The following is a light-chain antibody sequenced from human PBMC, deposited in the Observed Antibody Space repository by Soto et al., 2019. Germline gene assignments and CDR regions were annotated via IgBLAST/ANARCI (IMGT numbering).Light chain of an antibody. V-gene: IGKV3-15*01. CDR3: QQRHMWPIT. Sequence: EIVMTQSPATLSVSPRERATLSCRASQSISSNLAWYQQKPGQAPRLLIDDASTRAAGIPARFSGSGSGTDFTLTISSLEPEDSAVYYCQQRHMWPITFGQGTRLEIK. CDR2: DAS. CDR1: QSISSN. J-gene: IGKJ5*01.